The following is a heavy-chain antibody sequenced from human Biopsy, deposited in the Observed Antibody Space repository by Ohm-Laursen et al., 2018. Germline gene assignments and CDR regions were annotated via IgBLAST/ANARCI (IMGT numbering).Heavy chain of an antibody. J-gene: IGHJ2*01. CDR1: GGSLSSSTYY. D-gene: IGHD3-22*01. V-gene: IGHV4-61*01. CDR3: ARDRGYYSDRTVPGYFDL. CDR2: ILYNGST. Sequence: TLSLTCSVSGGSLSSSTYYWTWIRQPPGKGLECIGYILYNGSTTYNPSLKSRVTISFDTSKNQFFLRLRSVTAADTAIYYCARDRGYYSDRTVPGYFDLWGRGTLVTVSS.